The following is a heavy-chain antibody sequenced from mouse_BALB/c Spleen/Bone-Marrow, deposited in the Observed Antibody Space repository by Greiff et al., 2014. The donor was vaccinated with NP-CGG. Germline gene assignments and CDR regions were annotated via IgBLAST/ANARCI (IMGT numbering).Heavy chain of an antibody. CDR3: ARQDYYCSSPHWYFDV. D-gene: IGHD1-1*01. V-gene: IGHV5-9-3*01. J-gene: IGHJ1*01. CDR1: GFSFSSYA. CDR2: ISSGGSYT. Sequence: EVKLVESGGGLVKPGGSLKLSCAASGFSFSSYAMSWVRQTPEKRLEWVATISSGGSYTYYADSVKGRFTISRDNAKNTLYLQMSSLRSEDTAIYYCARQDYYCSSPHWYFDVWGAGTTVTVSS.